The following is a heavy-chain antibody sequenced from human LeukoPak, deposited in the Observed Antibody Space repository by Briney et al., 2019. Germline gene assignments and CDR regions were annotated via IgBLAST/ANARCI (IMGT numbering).Heavy chain of an antibody. CDR1: GFTFSTYA. Sequence: GGSLRLSCAASGFTFSTYAMSWVRQAPGKGLEWVSSISENGGKTYYADSVKGRFTISRDNSKNTLYLQMNSLRTEDTALYYCAKGTGPYYYHGMDVWGQGTTVTVS. J-gene: IGHJ6*02. CDR2: ISENGGKT. V-gene: IGHV3-23*01. CDR3: AKGTGPYYYHGMDV.